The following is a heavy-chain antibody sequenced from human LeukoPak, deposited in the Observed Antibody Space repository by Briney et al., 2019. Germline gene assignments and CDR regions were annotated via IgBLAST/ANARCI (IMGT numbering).Heavy chain of an antibody. Sequence: PGASLRLSCAASGSTFSSYAMIWVRQAPGKGLEWVSAIGGSGTSTFYADSVKGRFTISRDNSKNTLYLQMNSLRAEDTAVYYCAKTSQGHPPYYCSMDVWGQGTTVTVSS. V-gene: IGHV3-23*01. J-gene: IGHJ6*02. CDR3: AKTSQGHPPYYCSMDV. CDR2: IGGSGTST. CDR1: GSTFSSYA.